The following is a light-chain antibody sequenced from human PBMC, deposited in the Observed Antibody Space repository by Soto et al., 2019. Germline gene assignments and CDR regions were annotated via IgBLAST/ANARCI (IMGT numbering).Light chain of an antibody. Sequence: EIVLTQSPATLSLSPGGRATLSCRASQSVGSTLAWYQQLPGQAPRLVIYDTSNRATGIPARFSGSGSGTDFTLTINSLQPEDFATYYCQQSYSTSITFGQGTRLEVK. CDR1: QSVGST. J-gene: IGKJ5*01. V-gene: IGKV3-11*01. CDR2: DTS. CDR3: QQSYSTSIT.